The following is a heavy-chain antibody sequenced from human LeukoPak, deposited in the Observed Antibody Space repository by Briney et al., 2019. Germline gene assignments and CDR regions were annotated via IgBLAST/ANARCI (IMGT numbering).Heavy chain of an antibody. CDR2: ISYDGSNK. J-gene: IGHJ4*02. Sequence: GRSLRLSCAASGFTFSSYGMHWVRQAPGKGLEWVAVISYDGSNKYYADPVKGRFTISRDNSKNTLYLQMNSLRAEDTAVYYCAKDLPDYYDSSGYLDYWGQGTLVTVSS. V-gene: IGHV3-30*18. CDR3: AKDLPDYYDSSGYLDY. CDR1: GFTFSSYG. D-gene: IGHD3-22*01.